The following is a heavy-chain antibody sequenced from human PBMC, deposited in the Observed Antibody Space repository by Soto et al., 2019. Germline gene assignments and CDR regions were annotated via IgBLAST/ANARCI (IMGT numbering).Heavy chain of an antibody. CDR1: GGSISSGAYY. J-gene: IGHJ4*02. D-gene: IGHD6-13*01. CDR2: ISYTGST. V-gene: IGHV4-31*03. CDR3: ARSSSWYVY. Sequence: SETLSLTCTVSGGSISSGAYYWSWIRQHPGKGLEWIGYISYTGSTYYNPSLKSRVIISVDTSKNQFSLKLSSVTAADTAVYYCARSSSWYVYWGQGTLVTLSS.